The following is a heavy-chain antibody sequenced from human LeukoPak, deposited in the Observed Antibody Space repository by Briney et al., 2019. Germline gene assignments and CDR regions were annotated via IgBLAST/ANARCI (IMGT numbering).Heavy chain of an antibody. D-gene: IGHD3-9*01. CDR3: AHKGGDFDVGYYGMDV. CDR1: GLSLSTSGVG. V-gene: IGHV2-5*01. CDR2: IYWNDDK. Sequence: ESGPTLVNPAQTLTLTCTFSGLSLSTSGVGVGWIRQPPGKALEWLALIYWNDDKRYSPSLKSRLTITKDTSKNQVVLTMTNMDPVDTATYYCAHKGGDFDVGYYGMDVWGQGTTVTVSS. J-gene: IGHJ6*02.